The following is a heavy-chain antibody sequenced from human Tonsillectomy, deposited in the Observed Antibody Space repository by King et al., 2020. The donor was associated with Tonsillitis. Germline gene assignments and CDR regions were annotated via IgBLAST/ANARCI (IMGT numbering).Heavy chain of an antibody. CDR2: ISGRGGST. V-gene: IGHV3-23*04. D-gene: IGHD3-10*01. Sequence: VQLVESGGGLVQPGGSLRLSCAASGFTFSLYAMSWVLQAPGRGLEWVSVISGRGGSTYYADSVKGRFTFSRDNSKNTLYLQMSSLRAEDTAIYYCATGGMYGSGSPYDAFDIWGQGTMVTVSS. CDR1: GFTFSLYA. CDR3: ATGGMYGSGSPYDAFDI. J-gene: IGHJ3*02.